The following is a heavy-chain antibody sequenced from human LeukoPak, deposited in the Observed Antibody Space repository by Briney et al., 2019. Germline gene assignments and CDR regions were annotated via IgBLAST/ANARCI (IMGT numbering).Heavy chain of an antibody. CDR2: ISGSGGST. D-gene: IGHD3-16*01. V-gene: IGHV3-23*01. Sequence: PGGSLRLSCAASGFTFSSYVMSWFRQAPGKGLEWVSAISGSGGSTNYADSVKGRFTISRDNSKNTLYLQMNRLRAEDTAVYYCAKVGGSTGAFDIWGQGTMVIVSS. CDR1: GFTFSSYV. CDR3: AKVGGSTGAFDI. J-gene: IGHJ3*02.